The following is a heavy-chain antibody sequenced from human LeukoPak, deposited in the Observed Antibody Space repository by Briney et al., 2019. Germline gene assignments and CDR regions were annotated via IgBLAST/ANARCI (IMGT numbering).Heavy chain of an antibody. CDR1: GGSFSGYY. V-gene: IGHV4-34*01. CDR3: ASSGSIYYGMDV. J-gene: IGHJ6*02. CDR2: INHSGST. Sequence: SETLSLTCAVYGGSFSGYYWSWIRQPPGKGLEWIGEINHSGSTNYNPSLKSRVTISVDTSKNQFSLKLSSVTAADTAVYYCASSGSIYYGMDVWGQGTTVTVSS.